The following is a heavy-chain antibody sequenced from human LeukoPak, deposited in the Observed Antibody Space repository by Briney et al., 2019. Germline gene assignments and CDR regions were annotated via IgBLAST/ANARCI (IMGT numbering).Heavy chain of an antibody. V-gene: IGHV4-39*01. CDR2: IYYSGST. D-gene: IGHD3-22*01. Sequence: SETLSLTCTVSGGSISSSSYYWGWIRQPPGKGLEWIGSIYYSGSTYYNPSLKSRVTISVDTSKNQFSLRLSSVTAADTAVYYCARSFITMIVVVDYWGQGTLVTVSS. CDR3: ARSFITMIVVVDY. J-gene: IGHJ4*02. CDR1: GGSISSSSYY.